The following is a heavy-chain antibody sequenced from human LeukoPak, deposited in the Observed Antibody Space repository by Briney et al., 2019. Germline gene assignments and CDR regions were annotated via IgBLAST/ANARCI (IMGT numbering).Heavy chain of an antibody. CDR1: GYTFTGYY. Sequence: ASVKVSCKASGYTFTGYYMHWVRQAPGQGLEWMAWINPNSGGTNYAQKFQGRVTVTRDTSISTAYMELTRRTSDDAAVYYCARAPLGLPFDFWGQGTLVTVSS. CDR3: ARAPLGLPFDF. V-gene: IGHV1-2*02. CDR2: INPNSGGT. J-gene: IGHJ4*02.